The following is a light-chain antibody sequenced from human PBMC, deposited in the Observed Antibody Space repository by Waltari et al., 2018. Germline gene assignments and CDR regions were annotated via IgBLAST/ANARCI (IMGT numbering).Light chain of an antibody. Sequence: VMTQSPATLSVSPGERATLSCRASQSVSSNLAWYQQKPGQTPRLLIYEASTRPTCIPARFSGSGSGTEFTLSISSLQSEDFAVYYCQQYNTWPPITFGQGTRLEIK. CDR2: EAS. J-gene: IGKJ5*01. CDR3: QQYNTWPPIT. CDR1: QSVSSN. V-gene: IGKV3-15*01.